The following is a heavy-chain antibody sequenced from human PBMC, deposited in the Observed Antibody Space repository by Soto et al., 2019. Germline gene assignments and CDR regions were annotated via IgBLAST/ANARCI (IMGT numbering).Heavy chain of an antibody. V-gene: IGHV5-10-1*01. J-gene: IGHJ4*02. CDR3: ARQIYYSDTGPNFQYSFDS. Sequence: PGESLKIYFKGSGYSFAGYLITWVRQKPGKGLEWMGRIDPSDSQTYYSPSFRGHVTISVTKSITTVFLQWSSLRASDTAMYYCARQIYYSDTGPNFQYSFDSWGQGTPVTVSS. CDR1: GYSFAGYL. D-gene: IGHD3-22*01. CDR2: IDPSDSQT.